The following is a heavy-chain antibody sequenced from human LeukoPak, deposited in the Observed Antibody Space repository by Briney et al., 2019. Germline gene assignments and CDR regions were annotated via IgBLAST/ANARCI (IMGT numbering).Heavy chain of an antibody. V-gene: IGHV4-61*02. CDR3: ARGIGTSYDSSRDAFDI. Sequence: KPSETLSLTCAVSAGSINSGDYYWSWIRQPAGKGLEWIGRIYSPGTNYNYNPSLKSRVTISIDTSKNQFSLKLTSVTAADTAVYYCARGIGTSYDSSRDAFDIWGQGTMVTVSS. D-gene: IGHD3-22*01. J-gene: IGHJ3*02. CDR1: AGSINSGDYY. CDR2: IYSPGT.